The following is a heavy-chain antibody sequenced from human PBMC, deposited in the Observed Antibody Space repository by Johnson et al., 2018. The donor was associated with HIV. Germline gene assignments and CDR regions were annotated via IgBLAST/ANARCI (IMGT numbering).Heavy chain of an antibody. D-gene: IGHD6-19*01. CDR1: GFTFSSYA. Sequence: QVQLVESGGGLVQPGGSLRLSCAASGFTFSSYAMHWVRQAPGKGLEWVAVISYDGSNKYYADSVKGRFTISRDNARNSLYLQMNSLRAEDTAVYYCAGGWSDAFDIWGQGTMVTVSS. CDR2: ISYDGSNK. J-gene: IGHJ3*02. CDR3: AGGWSDAFDI. V-gene: IGHV3-30-3*01.